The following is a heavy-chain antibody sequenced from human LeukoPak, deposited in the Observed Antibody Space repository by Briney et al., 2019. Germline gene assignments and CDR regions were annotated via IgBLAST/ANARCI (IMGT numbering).Heavy chain of an antibody. V-gene: IGHV4-4*02. CDR2: IYHSGST. Sequence: SETLSLTCAVSGGSISSSNWWSWVRQPPGKGLEWIGEIYHSGSTNYNPSLKSRVTISVDTSKNQFSLKLSSVTAADTAVYYCARGRGGYCSSTSCSPGPYYFDYWGQGTLVTVSS. CDR1: GGSISSSNW. J-gene: IGHJ4*02. CDR3: ARGRGGYCSSTSCSPGPYYFDY. D-gene: IGHD2-2*01.